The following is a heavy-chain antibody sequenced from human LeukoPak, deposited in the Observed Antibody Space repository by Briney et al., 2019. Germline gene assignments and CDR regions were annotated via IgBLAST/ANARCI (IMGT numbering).Heavy chain of an antibody. J-gene: IGHJ5*02. CDR1: GFTLTDYF. D-gene: IGHD3-16*01. V-gene: IGHV1-2*02. CDR3: ARSADRGMNGIRPWFDP. CDR2: INPNSGGT. Sequence: ASVKVSCKPSGFTLTDYFMHWVRQAPGQGLEWMGYINPNSGGTKYAQNFQGRVTMTRDTSINTHYMELSGLTSDDTAVYYCARSADRGMNGIRPWFDPWGQGTLVTVSS.